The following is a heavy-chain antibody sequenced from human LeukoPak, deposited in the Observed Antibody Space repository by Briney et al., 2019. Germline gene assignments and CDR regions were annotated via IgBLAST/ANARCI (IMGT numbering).Heavy chain of an antibody. V-gene: IGHV1-2*02. Sequence: SVKVSCKASGYTFTGYYMHWVRQAPGQGLEWMGWINPNSGGTNYAQKFQGRVTMTRDTSISTAYMELSRLRSDDTAVYYCARAGLHYDILTGYPATDYWGQGTLVTVSS. J-gene: IGHJ4*02. CDR1: GYTFTGYY. D-gene: IGHD3-9*01. CDR2: INPNSGGT. CDR3: ARAGLHYDILTGYPATDY.